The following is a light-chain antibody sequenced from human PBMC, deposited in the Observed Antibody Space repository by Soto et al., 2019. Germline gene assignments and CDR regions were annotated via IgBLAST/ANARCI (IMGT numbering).Light chain of an antibody. CDR1: QTVYTW. J-gene: IGKJ2*01. V-gene: IGKV1-5*03. CDR2: EAS. Sequence: DIPMTQSPSSLSASIGDRVTITCRASQTVYTWLAWYQQKPGTAPKLLIYEASTLHSGVPSRFSGSGSGTEFTLVISRLQPDDLATYYCQQYSSYSPYTFGQGTTVEI. CDR3: QQYSSYSPYT.